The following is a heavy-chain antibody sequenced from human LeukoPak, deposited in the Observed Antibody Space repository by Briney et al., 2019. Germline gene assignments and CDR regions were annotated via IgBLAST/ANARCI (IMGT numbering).Heavy chain of an antibody. J-gene: IGHJ4*02. CDR1: GITLSNYG. V-gene: IGHV3-23*01. Sequence: GGSLSLSCAVSGITLSNYGMSWVRQAPGKGLEWVAGNSYSGGNTNYADSVKGRFTISRDKPKNTLYLQMNSMRAEDTAVYYCARDPTYYDSLTGYPLYYFDYWGQGTLVTVSS. CDR3: ARDPTYYDSLTGYPLYYFDY. D-gene: IGHD3-9*01. CDR2: NSYSGGNT.